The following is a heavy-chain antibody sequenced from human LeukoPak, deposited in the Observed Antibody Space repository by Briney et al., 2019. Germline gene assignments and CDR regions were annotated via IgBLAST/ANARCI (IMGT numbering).Heavy chain of an antibody. Sequence: GEPLKIPCQASGSSSISSWIGWVGQLHGKGLGWLGIIYPGDSETRYSPSFQGQVTISADKSITTAYMQWSSLKASDTAMYYCARPSTGTSPDYWGQGTLVTVSS. J-gene: IGHJ4*02. V-gene: IGHV5-51*01. CDR1: GSSSISSW. D-gene: IGHD1-7*01. CDR2: IYPGDSET. CDR3: ARPSTGTSPDY.